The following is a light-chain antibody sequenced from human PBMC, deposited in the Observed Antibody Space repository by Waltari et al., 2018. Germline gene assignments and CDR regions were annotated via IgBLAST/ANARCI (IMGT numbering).Light chain of an antibody. Sequence: DIQMTQSPSSLSASVGDRVTITCRASQSISSYLNWYPQKPGKAPKLLIYAASSLQSGVPSRFSGSGSGTDFTLTISSLQPEDXXTYYCQQSYSTPWTFGQGTKVEIK. CDR3: QQSYSTPWT. V-gene: IGKV1-39*01. CDR1: QSISSY. J-gene: IGKJ1*01. CDR2: AAS.